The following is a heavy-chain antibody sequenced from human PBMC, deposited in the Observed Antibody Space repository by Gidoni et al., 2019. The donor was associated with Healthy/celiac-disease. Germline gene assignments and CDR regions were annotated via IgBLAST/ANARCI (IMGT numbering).Heavy chain of an antibody. CDR2: FDPEDGET. V-gene: IGHV1-24*01. Sequence: QVQLVQSGAAEKKPGASVKVSCKVSGYTLTELSRHWVRQAPGKGLEWMGGFDPEDGETIYAQKFQGRVPMTEDTSTDTAYMELRSLRSEDTAVYYCATRPVVPAASYGMDVWGQGTTVTVSS. D-gene: IGHD2-2*01. CDR3: ATRPVVPAASYGMDV. CDR1: GYTLTELS. J-gene: IGHJ6*02.